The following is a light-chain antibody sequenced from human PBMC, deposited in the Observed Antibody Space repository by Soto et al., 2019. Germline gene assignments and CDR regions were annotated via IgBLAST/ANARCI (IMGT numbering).Light chain of an antibody. J-gene: IGKJ3*01. CDR2: GAS. V-gene: IGKV3-20*01. Sequence: EIVLTQSPATLSLSPGEGATLSCRASRSVSSSYLAWYQQKPGQAPRLRIYGASSRATGIPDRFSGSGSGTDFTLTISRLEPEDFAVYYCQQYGSSPPITFGPGTKVDIK. CDR3: QQYGSSPPIT. CDR1: RSVSSSY.